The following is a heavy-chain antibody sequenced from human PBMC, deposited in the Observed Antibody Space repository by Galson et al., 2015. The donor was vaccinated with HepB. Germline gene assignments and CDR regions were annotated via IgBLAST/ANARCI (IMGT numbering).Heavy chain of an antibody. CDR3: AKEGRGYGSGSYKTMYGMDV. J-gene: IGHJ6*02. V-gene: IGHV3-30*02. D-gene: IGHD3-10*01. CDR2: IRYDGSNK. Sequence: SLRLSCAASGFTFSSYGMHWVRQAPGKGLEWVAFIRYDGSNKYYADSVKGRFTISRDNSKNTLYLQMNSLRAEDTAVYYCAKEGRGYGSGSYKTMYGMDVWGQGTTVTASS. CDR1: GFTFSSYG.